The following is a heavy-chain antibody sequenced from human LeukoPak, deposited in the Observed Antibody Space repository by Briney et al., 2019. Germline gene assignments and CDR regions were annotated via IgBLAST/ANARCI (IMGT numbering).Heavy chain of an antibody. CDR1: GGSFSGYY. V-gene: IGHV4-34*01. CDR3: ARARAYCSGGSCYSYNFDY. D-gene: IGHD2-15*01. CDR2: INHSGST. J-gene: IGHJ4*02. Sequence: TSETLSLTCAVYGGSFSGYYWSWIRQPPGKGLEWIGEINHSGSTNYNPSLKSRVTISVDTSKNQFSLKLSSLTAADTAVYYCARARAYCSGGSCYSYNFDYWGQGTLVTVSS.